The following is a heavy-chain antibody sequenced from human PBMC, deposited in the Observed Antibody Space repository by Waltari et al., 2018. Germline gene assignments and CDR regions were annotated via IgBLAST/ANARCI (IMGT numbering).Heavy chain of an antibody. CDR1: GFTFSSYA. Sequence: EVQLLESGGGLVQPGGSLRLSCAASGFTFSSYAMRWVRQAPGQGLGWVSVIYSGGSTYYADSVKGRFTISRDNSKNTLYLQMNSLRAEDTAVYYCAKDARERNYYGSGSYVAGDAFDIWGQGTMVTVSS. CDR2: IYSGGST. V-gene: IGHV3-23*03. D-gene: IGHD3-10*01. J-gene: IGHJ3*02. CDR3: AKDARERNYYGSGSYVAGDAFDI.